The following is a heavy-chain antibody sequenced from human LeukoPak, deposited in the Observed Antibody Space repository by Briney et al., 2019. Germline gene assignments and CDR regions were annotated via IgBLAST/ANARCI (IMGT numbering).Heavy chain of an antibody. Sequence: ASVKVSCKASGYTFTSYDINWVRQATGQGLEWMGWMNPNSGNTGYAQKFQGRVTMTRNTSISTAYMELSSLRSEDTAVYYCARGWGHYDILTGYYQDYWGQGTLVTVSS. CDR2: MNPNSGNT. CDR1: GYTFTSYD. J-gene: IGHJ4*02. D-gene: IGHD3-9*01. CDR3: ARGWGHYDILTGYYQDY. V-gene: IGHV1-8*01.